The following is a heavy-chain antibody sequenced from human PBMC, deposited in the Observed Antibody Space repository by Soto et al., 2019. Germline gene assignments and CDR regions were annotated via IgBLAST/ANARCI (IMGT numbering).Heavy chain of an antibody. CDR3: YNDFWSGYFNNNWSDP. J-gene: IGHJ5*02. CDR2: ISASGGNT. D-gene: IGHD3-3*01. CDR1: GFTFSSYA. V-gene: IGHV3-23*01. Sequence: EVQLLESGGGLVQPGGSLRLSCAASGFTFSSYAISWVRQAPGKGLEWVSSISASGGNTYYADSVKGRFTISRDNSKNTLYLQMNSLRAEDTAVYYCYNDFWSGYFNNNWSDPWGQGTLVTVSS.